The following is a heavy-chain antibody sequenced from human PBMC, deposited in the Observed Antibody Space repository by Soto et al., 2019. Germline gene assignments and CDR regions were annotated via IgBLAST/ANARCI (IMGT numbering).Heavy chain of an antibody. J-gene: IGHJ6*02. CDR3: ARVVNTAMLYYYYYGMDV. CDR2: IYHSGST. Sequence: PSETLSLTCAVSGYSISSGYYWGWIRQPPGKGLEWIGSIYHSGSTYYNPSLKSRVTISVDTSKNQFSLKLSSVTAADTAVYYCARVVNTAMLYYYYYGMDVWGQGTTVTVS. CDR1: GYSISSGYY. V-gene: IGHV4-38-2*01. D-gene: IGHD5-18*01.